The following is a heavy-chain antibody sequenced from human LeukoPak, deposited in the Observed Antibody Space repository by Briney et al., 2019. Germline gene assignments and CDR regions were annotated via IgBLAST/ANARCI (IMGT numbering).Heavy chain of an antibody. Sequence: ASVKISCKASGYTFTSYDINWVRQATGQGLEWMGWMNPNSGNTGYAQKFQGRVTMTRNTSISTAYMELSSLRSEDTAVYYCARDPPAVSINTYARGQGTLVTVSS. D-gene: IGHD2-8*01. CDR1: GYTFTSYD. CDR2: MNPNSGNT. CDR3: ARDPPAVSINTYA. V-gene: IGHV1-8*01. J-gene: IGHJ4*02.